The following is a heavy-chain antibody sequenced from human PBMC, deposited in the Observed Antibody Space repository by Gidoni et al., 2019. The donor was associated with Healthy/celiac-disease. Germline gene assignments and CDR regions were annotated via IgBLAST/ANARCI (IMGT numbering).Heavy chain of an antibody. CDR3: APSQQPGWFDP. V-gene: IGHV3-21*01. D-gene: IGHD6-13*01. CDR2: ISSSSSYI. CDR1: GFTFSSYS. Sequence: EVQLVESGGGLVKPGGSLSLSCAASGFTFSSYSMNWVRQAPGKGLEWVSSISSSSSYIYYADSVKGRFTISRDNAKNSLYLQMNSLRAEDTAVYYCAPSQQPGWFDPWGQGTLVTVSS. J-gene: IGHJ5*02.